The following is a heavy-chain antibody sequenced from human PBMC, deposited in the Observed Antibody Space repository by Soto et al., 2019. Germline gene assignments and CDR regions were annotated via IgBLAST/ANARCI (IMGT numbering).Heavy chain of an antibody. CDR1: GYSFTNYY. J-gene: IGHJ3*02. V-gene: IGHV1-46*01. CDR2: INPSDGST. CDR3: ARDRLDSRSGYDAFDI. D-gene: IGHD3-3*01. Sequence: VQLVQSGAEVRRPGASVKISCRTSGYSFTNYYLHWVRQAPGQGLEWMGTINPSDGSTIYAQKLQGRVTMTRDTSTSTVYTELRSLRSEDAAVYYCARDRLDSRSGYDAFDIWGQGTMVTVSS.